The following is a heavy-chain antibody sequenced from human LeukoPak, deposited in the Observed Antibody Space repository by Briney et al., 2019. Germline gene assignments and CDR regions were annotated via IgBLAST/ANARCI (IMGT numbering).Heavy chain of an antibody. CDR3: TTDYTSGSPY. D-gene: IGHD3-10*01. CDR1: GLTFSAAW. J-gene: IGHJ4*02. V-gene: IGHV3-15*01. Sequence: EGSLRLSCAASGLTFSAAWMSWVRQAPGKGLEWVGRIKSKTDGGTTDYAAPVKGRFTISRDDSKNTLYLQMNRLKTEDTAVYYCTTDYTSGSPYWGQGTLVTVSS. CDR2: IKSKTDGGTT.